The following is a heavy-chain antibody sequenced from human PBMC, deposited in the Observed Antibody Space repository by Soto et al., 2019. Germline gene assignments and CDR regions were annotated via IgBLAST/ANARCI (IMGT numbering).Heavy chain of an antibody. CDR1: GGSFSGYY. V-gene: IGHV4-34*01. J-gene: IGHJ4*02. CDR2: INHSGST. CDR3: ARRYYFDY. Sequence: SETLSLTCAVYGGSFSGYYWSWIRQPPGKGLEWIGEINHSGSTNYNPSLKSRVTISVDTSKNQFSLKLSSVTAADTAVYYCARRYYFDYWGQGTLVAVSS.